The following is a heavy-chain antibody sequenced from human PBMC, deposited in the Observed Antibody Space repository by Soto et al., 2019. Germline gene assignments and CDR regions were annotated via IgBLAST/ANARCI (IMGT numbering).Heavy chain of an antibody. Sequence: EVQLLESGGGLVQPGGSLRLSCAASGFTFSSYAMSWVRQAPGKGLEWVSAISGSGGSTYYADSVKGRFTISRDNSKNTLYLQMNSLRAEDTVVYYCANRYRSSSMYYYYYGMDVWGQGTTVTVSS. CDR1: GFTFSSYA. CDR2: ISGSGGST. V-gene: IGHV3-23*01. J-gene: IGHJ6*02. CDR3: ANRYRSSSMYYYYYGMDV. D-gene: IGHD6-6*01.